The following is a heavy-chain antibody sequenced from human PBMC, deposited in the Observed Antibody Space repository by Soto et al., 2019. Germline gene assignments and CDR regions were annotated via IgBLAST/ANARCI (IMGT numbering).Heavy chain of an antibody. CDR3: ARDKVELRREYYFGMDV. J-gene: IGHJ6*02. V-gene: IGHV3-30-3*01. D-gene: IGHD1-7*01. Sequence: GGSLRLSCAAPGFSFSTYPMHWVRQAPGKGLEWVALISYDGSNKYYPDSVKGRFTISRDNSRDTMYLQMNSLRAEDTAVYYCARDKVELRREYYFGMDVWGQGT. CDR2: ISYDGSNK. CDR1: GFSFSTYP.